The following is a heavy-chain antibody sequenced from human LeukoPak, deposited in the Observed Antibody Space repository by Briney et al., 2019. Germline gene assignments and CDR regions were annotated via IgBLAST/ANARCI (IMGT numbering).Heavy chain of an antibody. CDR2: IGGSGIST. Sequence: PGGSLRLSCAASGFTFSSYAMSWVRQAPGKGLEWVSGIGGSGISTYYADSVKGRFTISRDNSKNALYLRMDSLRAEDTAVYFCAKAFYHGWGISYFDYWGQGTLVTVSS. J-gene: IGHJ4*02. CDR3: AKAFYHGWGISYFDY. CDR1: GFTFSSYA. V-gene: IGHV3-23*01. D-gene: IGHD3-10*01.